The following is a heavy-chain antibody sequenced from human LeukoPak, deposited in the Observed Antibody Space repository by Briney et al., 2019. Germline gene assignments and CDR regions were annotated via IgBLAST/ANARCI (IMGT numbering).Heavy chain of an antibody. CDR2: IYTSGST. V-gene: IGHV4-4*09. CDR1: GGSISSYY. CDR3: ASSVPAAIDYYYYYMDV. D-gene: IGHD2-2*01. J-gene: IGHJ6*03. Sequence: SETLSLTCTVSGGSISSYYWSWIRQPPGKGLEWIGYIYTSGSTNYNPSLKSRVTISVDTSKNQFSLKLSFVTAADTAVYYCASSVPAAIDYYYYYMDVWGKGTTVTVSS.